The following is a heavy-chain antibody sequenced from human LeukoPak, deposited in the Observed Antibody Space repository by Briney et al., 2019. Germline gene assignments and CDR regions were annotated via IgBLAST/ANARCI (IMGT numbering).Heavy chain of an antibody. D-gene: IGHD4-11*01. CDR2: IYTSGGT. V-gene: IGHV4-61*02. Sequence: SETLSLTCTVSGGSITNLDYYWTWIRQPAGKRLEWIGRIYTSGGTNYNPSLKSRVTISVDTSKNQFSLRLSSVTAADTAVYYCARHMTDYSNRFDPWGQGTLVTVSS. CDR1: GGSITNLDYY. J-gene: IGHJ5*02. CDR3: ARHMTDYSNRFDP.